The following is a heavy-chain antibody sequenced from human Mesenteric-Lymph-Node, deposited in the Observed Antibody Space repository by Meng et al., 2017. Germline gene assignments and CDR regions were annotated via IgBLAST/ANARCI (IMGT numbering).Heavy chain of an antibody. V-gene: IGHV3-9*03. D-gene: IGHD3-10*01. CDR2: ISWNSGSI. CDR1: GFSFSNYA. Sequence: SLKISCAASGFSFSNYAMHWVRQAPGKGLEWVSGISWNSGSIGYADSVKGRFTISRDNAKNSLYLQMNSLRAEDMALYYCAKGRWFGESFFDYWGQGTLVTVSS. CDR3: AKGRWFGESFFDY. J-gene: IGHJ4*02.